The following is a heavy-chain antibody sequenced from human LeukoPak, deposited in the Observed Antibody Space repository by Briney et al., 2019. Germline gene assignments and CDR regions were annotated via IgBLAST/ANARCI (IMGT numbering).Heavy chain of an antibody. V-gene: IGHV1-2*02. Sequence: APVKVSCKASGYTFTGYYMHWVRQAPGQGLEWMGWINPNSGGTNYAQKFQGRVTMTRDTSISTAYMELSRLRSDDTAVYYCARDPLHSVVAFDLWGRGTLVTVSS. D-gene: IGHD2-15*01. CDR1: GYTFTGYY. CDR2: INPNSGGT. CDR3: ARDPLHSVVAFDL. J-gene: IGHJ2*01.